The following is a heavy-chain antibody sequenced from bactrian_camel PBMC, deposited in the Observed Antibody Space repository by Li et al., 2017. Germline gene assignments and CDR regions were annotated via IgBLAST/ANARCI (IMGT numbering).Heavy chain of an antibody. CDR2: INSGGGDYT. V-gene: IGHV3S28*01. J-gene: IGHJ4*01. CDR3: ATGLLPYCSGVYCYTQYNY. CDR1: GFTFGSYY. D-gene: IGHD2*01. Sequence: QLVESGGGLVQPGGSLRLSCAASGFTFGSYYMSWVRQGPGKGLEWVSGINSGGGDYTLYADSVKGRFTISRDNAKNTLYLQMNSLKPEDTAVYYCATGLLPYCSGVYCYTQYNYWGQGTQVTVS.